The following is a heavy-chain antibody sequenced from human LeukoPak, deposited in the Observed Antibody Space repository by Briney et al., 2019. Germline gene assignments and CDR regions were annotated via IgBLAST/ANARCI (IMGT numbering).Heavy chain of an antibody. CDR1: GFTFSSYW. J-gene: IGHJ6*03. CDR3: GGRGPSITIFGVAPKYKDYYLQGG. V-gene: IGHV3-7*01. D-gene: IGHD3-3*01. Sequence: PGGSLRLSCAASGFTFSSYWMSWVRQAPGKGLEWVANIKQDGSEKYYVDSVKGRFTISRDNAKNSLYPQMNSLRAEDTAVYYCGGRGPSITIFGVAPKYKDYYLQGGLGKGDTV. CDR2: IKQDGSEK.